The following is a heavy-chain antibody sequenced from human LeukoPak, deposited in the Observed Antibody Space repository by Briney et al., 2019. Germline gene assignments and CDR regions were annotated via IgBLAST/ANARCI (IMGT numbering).Heavy chain of an antibody. J-gene: IGHJ6*02. Sequence: SETLSLTCTVSGGSISSYYWSWIRQPPGKGLEWIGHIYYSGSTNYNPSLKSRVTVSVDTSKNQFSLKLSSVTAADTAVYYCARGAGNYYFYGMDVWGQGTTVTVSS. CDR2: IYYSGST. V-gene: IGHV4-59*01. CDR1: GGSISSYY. CDR3: ARGAGNYYFYGMDV.